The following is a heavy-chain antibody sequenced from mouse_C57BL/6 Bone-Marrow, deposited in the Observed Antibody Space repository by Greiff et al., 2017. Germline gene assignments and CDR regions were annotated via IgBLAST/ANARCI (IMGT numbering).Heavy chain of an antibody. Sequence: EVKLEEPGGGLVKPGASLKLSCAASGFTFSDYGMHWVRQAPEQGLEWVAYISSGSSTIYYADTVKGRFTISRDNAKNTLFLQMTSVRSEDTAMYYCATGYYAMDYWGQGTSVTVSS. CDR2: ISSGSSTI. D-gene: IGHD4-1*01. CDR3: ATGYYAMDY. J-gene: IGHJ4*01. V-gene: IGHV5-17*01. CDR1: GFTFSDYG.